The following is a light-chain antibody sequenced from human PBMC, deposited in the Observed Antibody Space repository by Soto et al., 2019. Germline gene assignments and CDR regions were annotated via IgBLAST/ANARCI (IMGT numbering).Light chain of an antibody. CDR2: AAS. V-gene: IGKV1-39*01. CDR1: QSISTY. J-gene: IGKJ1*01. Sequence: DIQMTQSPSSLSASVGDRLTIPCRASQSISTYLNWYQQKPGKAPKLLISAASNLQSGVPSRFSGSGSGTDFTLTISSMYPEDFATYYCQQSYSLPWTLGQGTNVEIK. CDR3: QQSYSLPWT.